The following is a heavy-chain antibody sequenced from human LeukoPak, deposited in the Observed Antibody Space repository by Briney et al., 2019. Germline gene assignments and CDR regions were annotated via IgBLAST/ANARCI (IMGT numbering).Heavy chain of an antibody. CDR2: IYPTDSDT. CDR1: GYSFTTCW. D-gene: IGHD2-8*01. V-gene: IGHV5-51*01. CDR3: ARQCITPSPLDY. Sequence: GESLKISCKGSGYSFTTCWIAWVRQMPGIGLAWMGIIYPTDSDTRYSPSFQGQVTMSVDKTINTAYLQWSSLKASDTAMYYCARQCITPSPLDYWGQGTLVTVSS. J-gene: IGHJ4*02.